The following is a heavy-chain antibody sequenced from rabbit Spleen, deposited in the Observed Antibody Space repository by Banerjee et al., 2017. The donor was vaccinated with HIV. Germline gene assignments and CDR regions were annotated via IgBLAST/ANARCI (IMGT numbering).Heavy chain of an antibody. Sequence: QELLEDGGGLVDPAGSLIIICSAAGFSVSSDYGVCWVRQAPGKGLEWIGYIDVVFGTTYYEKSVTRRLSIFTLTAPNTLSLQLNSLTAADTATYFCAREFVYGSYCNSNLWGPGTLVTVS. CDR2: IDVVFGTT. CDR3: AREFVYGSYCNSNL. D-gene: IGHD5-1*01. V-gene: IGHV1S45*01. CDR1: GFSVSSDYG. J-gene: IGHJ4*01.